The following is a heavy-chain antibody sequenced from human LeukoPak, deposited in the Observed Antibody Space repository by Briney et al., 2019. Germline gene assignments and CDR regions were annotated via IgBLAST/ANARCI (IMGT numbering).Heavy chain of an antibody. D-gene: IGHD1-26*01. CDR2: INPNNGAT. V-gene: IGHV1-2*06. CDR3: TRESGSYHGNDY. Sequence: ASVKVSCKASGCTFTGYYMHWVRQAPGQGLEWMGRINPNNGATNYAQKFQGRVTITGDTSISTAYMELSSLRSDDTAVYYCTRESGSYHGNDYWGQGTLVTVSS. CDR1: GCTFTGYY. J-gene: IGHJ4*02.